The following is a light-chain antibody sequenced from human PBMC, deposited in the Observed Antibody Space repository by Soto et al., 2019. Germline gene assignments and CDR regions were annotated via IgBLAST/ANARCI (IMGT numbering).Light chain of an antibody. Sequence: QSALTQPASVSGSPGQSITISCTGTSSDIGAYNYVSWYQQHPGKAPKLLIYDVTYRPSGVSDRFSGSKSGNTASPTISGLQAEHEADYFCNTYATGTTPFGGGTKLTVL. J-gene: IGLJ2*01. V-gene: IGLV2-14*01. CDR2: DVT. CDR3: NTYATGTTP. CDR1: SSDIGAYNY.